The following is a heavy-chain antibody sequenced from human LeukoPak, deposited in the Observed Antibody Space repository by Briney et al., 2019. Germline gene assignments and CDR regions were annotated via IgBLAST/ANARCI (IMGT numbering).Heavy chain of an antibody. V-gene: IGHV3-23*01. CDR3: GKTTVGYSSGQKPAWPVDY. Sequence: QAAGSLRLSCEASGFTFGRHGMGWVRQAPGKGLEWVAGIFGSGGSPHYADSVKGRFTISRDNSRNTVYLQINSLRAEDTAVYYCGKTTVGYSSGQKPAWPVDYWGQGTLVTVSS. J-gene: IGHJ4*02. CDR2: IFGSGGSP. D-gene: IGHD5-18*01. CDR1: GFTFGRHG.